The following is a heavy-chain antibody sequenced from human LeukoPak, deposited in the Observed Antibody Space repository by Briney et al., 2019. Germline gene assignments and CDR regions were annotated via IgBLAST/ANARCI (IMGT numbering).Heavy chain of an antibody. J-gene: IGHJ4*02. CDR3: ARDVPYDFWRGSDC. D-gene: IGHD3-3*01. CDR1: GFTFSSYA. CDR2: ISGSGGDT. Sequence: PGGSLRLSCAASGFTFSSYAMSWVRQAPGKGLEWVSAISGSGGDTYYTDSVKGRFTISRDNSENTLYLQMNSLRAEDTAVYYCARDVPYDFWRGSDCWGQGTLVTVSS. V-gene: IGHV3-23*01.